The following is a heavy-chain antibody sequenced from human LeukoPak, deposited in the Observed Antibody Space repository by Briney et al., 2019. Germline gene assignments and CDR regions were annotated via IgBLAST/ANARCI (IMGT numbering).Heavy chain of an antibody. CDR2: IYYSGSA. V-gene: IGHV4-59*12. D-gene: IGHD3-10*01. CDR3: ARRRGNYEGNWFDP. J-gene: IGHJ5*02. CDR1: GGSINSYY. Sequence: IPSETLSLTCTVSGGSINSYYWSWIRQPPGKELEWIGYIYYSGSAYYNPSLKSRVTISIDTSRNQFSLKLTSVTAADTAVYYCARRRGNYEGNWFDPWGQGTLVTVSS.